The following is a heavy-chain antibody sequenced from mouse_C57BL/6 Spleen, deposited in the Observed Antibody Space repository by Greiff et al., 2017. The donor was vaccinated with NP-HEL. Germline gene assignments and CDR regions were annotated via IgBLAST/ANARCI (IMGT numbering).Heavy chain of an antibody. CDR2: ISSKSNNYAT. Sequence: EVQLKESGGGLVQPKGSLKLSCAASGFSFNTYAMNWVRQAPGKGLEWVARISSKSNNYATYYADSVKDRFTISRDDSESMLYLQMNNLKTEDTAMYYCVSSYGNWYFDVWGTGTTVTVSS. CDR1: GFSFNTYA. D-gene: IGHD2-1*01. CDR3: VSSYGNWYFDV. J-gene: IGHJ1*03. V-gene: IGHV10-1*01.